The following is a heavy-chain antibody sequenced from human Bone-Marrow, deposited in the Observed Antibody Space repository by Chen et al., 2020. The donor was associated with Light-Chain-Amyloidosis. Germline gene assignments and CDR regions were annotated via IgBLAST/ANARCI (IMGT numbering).Heavy chain of an antibody. D-gene: IGHD6-19*01. V-gene: IGHV1-69-2*01. J-gene: IGHJ4*01. Sequence: EVQLIQSGAEMKKPGATVKVSCRISGYSSIDYYMHWVRRAPGKGLEGVGLVDPQDGEPIYARKFQDSVTITADTSTGTGYMELSSLTSEDTAVYYCALDRDREAVGTYIDYWGQGTLVTVSS. CDR3: ALDRDREAVGTYIDY. CDR1: GYSSIDYY. CDR2: VDPQDGEP.